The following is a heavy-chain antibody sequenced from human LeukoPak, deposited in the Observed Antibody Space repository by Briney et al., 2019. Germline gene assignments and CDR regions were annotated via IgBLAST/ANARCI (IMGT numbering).Heavy chain of an antibody. D-gene: IGHD3-22*01. CDR3: ARPSGYRLYFGY. Sequence: ASVKVSCKASGGTFSSYAISWVRQAPGQGLEWMGGIIPIFGTANYAQKFQGRVTITADKSTSTAYMELSSLRSEDTAVYYCARPSGYRLYFGYWGQGTLVTVSS. CDR1: GGTFSSYA. CDR2: IIPIFGTA. J-gene: IGHJ4*02. V-gene: IGHV1-69*06.